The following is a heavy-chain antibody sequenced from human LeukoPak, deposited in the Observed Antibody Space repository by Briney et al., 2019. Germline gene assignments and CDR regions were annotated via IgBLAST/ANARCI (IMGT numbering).Heavy chain of an antibody. CDR1: GGTFSSYA. D-gene: IGHD2-2*01. CDR2: IIPIFGTA. Sequence: SVTASCKASGGTFSSYAISWVRQAPGQGLEWMGGIIPIFGTANYAQKFQGRVTITADESTSTAYMELSSLRSEDTAVYYCARDLVGWFDPWGRGTLVTVSS. J-gene: IGHJ5*02. CDR3: ARDLVGWFDP. V-gene: IGHV1-69*13.